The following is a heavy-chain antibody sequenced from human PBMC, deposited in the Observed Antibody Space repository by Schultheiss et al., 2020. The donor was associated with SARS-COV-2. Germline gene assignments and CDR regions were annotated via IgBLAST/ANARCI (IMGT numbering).Heavy chain of an antibody. J-gene: IGHJ4*02. CDR1: SGSLIPYY. CDR3: ARRRQDTNAYSYFDS. CDR2: IYYSVNS. Sequence: SETLSLTCTVSSGSLIPYYWTWIRQTPGKGLEWIGYIYYSVNSWYNPSLKSRVTISGDASKNQFSLTLNSVTAADTAVYYCARRRQDTNAYSYFDSWGQGTLVTVSS. V-gene: IGHV4-59*08. D-gene: IGHD4-11*01.